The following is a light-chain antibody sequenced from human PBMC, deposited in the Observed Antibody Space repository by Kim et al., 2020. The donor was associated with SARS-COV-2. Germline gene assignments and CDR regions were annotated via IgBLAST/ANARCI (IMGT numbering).Light chain of an antibody. CDR1: QGISSW. Sequence: ASVGDRVTITCRASQGISSWLVWYQQKPGKAPKLLIYAASSLQSGVPSRFSGSGSGTDFNLTISSLQPEDFATYFCQQANTFPLTFGGGTKVDIK. J-gene: IGKJ4*01. CDR2: AAS. CDR3: QQANTFPLT. V-gene: IGKV1-12*01.